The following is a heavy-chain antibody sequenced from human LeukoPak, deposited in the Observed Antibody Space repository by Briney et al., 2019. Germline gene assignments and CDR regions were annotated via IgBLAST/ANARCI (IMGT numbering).Heavy chain of an antibody. V-gene: IGHV3-21*01. CDR1: GFTFSSYN. Sequence: SGGSLRLSCAASGFTFSSYNMNWVRQAPGKGLEWVTSISSSSSYIYYADSVKGRFTISRDNAKNSLYLQMNSLRAEDTAVYYCARPFGYFDWLLDYWGQGTLVTVSS. D-gene: IGHD3-9*01. CDR3: ARPFGYFDWLLDY. J-gene: IGHJ4*02. CDR2: ISSSSSYI.